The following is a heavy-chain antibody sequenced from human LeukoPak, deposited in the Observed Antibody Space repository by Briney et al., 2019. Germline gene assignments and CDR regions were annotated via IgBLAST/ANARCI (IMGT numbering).Heavy chain of an antibody. CDR2: INHSGST. D-gene: IGHD5-24*01. CDR1: GGSFSGYY. V-gene: IGHV4-34*01. J-gene: IGHJ4*02. Sequence: SETLSLTCAVYGGSFSGYYWSWIRQPPGKGLEWIGEINHSGSTNYNPSLKSRVTISVDTSKNQFSLKLSSVTAADTAVYYCARGGEREGRDGYNFDYWGQGTLVTVSS. CDR3: ARGGEREGRDGYNFDY.